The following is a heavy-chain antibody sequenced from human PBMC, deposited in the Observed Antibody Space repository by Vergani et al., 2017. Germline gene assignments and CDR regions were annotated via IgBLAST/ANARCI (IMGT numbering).Heavy chain of an antibody. CDR3: ARDLNWGFGGPSDY. CDR2: IRSSSSYI. D-gene: IGHD7-27*01. J-gene: IGHJ4*02. CDR1: GFTFSSYA. V-gene: IGHV3-21*01. Sequence: EVQLLESGGGLVQPGGSLRLSCAASGFTFSSYAMSWVRQAPGKGLEWVSSIRSSSSYIYYADSVKGRFSISRDNAKKSLYLQMNSLRAEDTAVYYCARDLNWGFGGPSDYWGQGTLVTVSS.